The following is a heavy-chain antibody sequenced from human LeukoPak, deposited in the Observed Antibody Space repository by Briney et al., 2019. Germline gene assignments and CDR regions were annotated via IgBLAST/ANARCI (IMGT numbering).Heavy chain of an antibody. CDR3: AKDISNYDILTGYPDD. V-gene: IGHV3-48*01. CDR1: GFTFSSYS. Sequence: GGSLRLSCAASGFTFSSYSMNWVRQAPGKGLEWVSYISSSSSTIYYADSVKGRFTISRDNAKNSLYLQMNSLRAEDTAVYYCAKDISNYDILTGYPDDWGQGTLVTVSS. J-gene: IGHJ4*02. CDR2: ISSSSSTI. D-gene: IGHD3-9*01.